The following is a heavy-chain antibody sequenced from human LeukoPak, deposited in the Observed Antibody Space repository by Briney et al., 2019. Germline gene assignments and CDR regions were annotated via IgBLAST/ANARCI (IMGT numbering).Heavy chain of an antibody. CDR2: ISGSGGST. D-gene: IGHD6-13*01. Sequence: GGSLRLSCAASGVTFSSYAMSWVRQAPGKGLEWVSAISGSGGSTYYADSVKGRFTISRDNSKNTLYLQMNSLRAEDTAVYYCARDSSSSWEQNYWGQGTLVTVSS. V-gene: IGHV3-23*01. CDR3: ARDSSSSWEQNY. CDR1: GVTFSSYA. J-gene: IGHJ4*02.